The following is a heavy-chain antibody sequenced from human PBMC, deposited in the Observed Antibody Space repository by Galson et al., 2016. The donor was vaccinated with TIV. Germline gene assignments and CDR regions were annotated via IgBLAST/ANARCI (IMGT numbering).Heavy chain of an antibody. CDR1: GFTFDSYT. CDR3: TRDGRGNWKYVDYFDY. CDR2: ISHDGNNK. J-gene: IGHJ4*02. V-gene: IGHV3-30-3*01. D-gene: IGHD1-1*01. Sequence: SLRLSCAASGFTFDSYTFHWVRQTPGKGLEWVAIISHDGNNKDFADSVQGRFTISRDSSKSTVFLKMNSLRLEDTAVYYCTRDGRGNWKYVDYFDYWGQGTLVTVSS.